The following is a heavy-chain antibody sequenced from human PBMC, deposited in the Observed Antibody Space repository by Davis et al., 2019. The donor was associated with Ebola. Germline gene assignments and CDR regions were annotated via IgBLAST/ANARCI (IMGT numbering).Heavy chain of an antibody. CDR2: NSAYNGNT. Sequence: ASVQVPCKASGYTFMSSATIRVRHPPGHGIEWKGWNSAYNGNTNYAQILQGRVTMTTDTSTGTAYMELRSLRSDDTAVYFCARARYSRSHKWFDPWGQGTLVTVSS. CDR3: ARARYSRSHKWFDP. J-gene: IGHJ5*02. D-gene: IGHD6-13*01. V-gene: IGHV1-18*01. CDR1: GYTFMSSA.